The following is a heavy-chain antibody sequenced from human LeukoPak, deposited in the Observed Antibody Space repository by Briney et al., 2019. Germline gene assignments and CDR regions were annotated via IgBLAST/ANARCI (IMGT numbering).Heavy chain of an antibody. J-gene: IGHJ1*01. Sequence: GGSLRLSCAASGFTVSSNYMSWVRQAPGKGLEWVSVIYIGGSTYYADSVKGRFTISRDNSKNTLYLQMNSLRAEDTAVYYCARGPSSSPGGPECFQHWGQGTLVTVSS. CDR1: GFTVSSNY. V-gene: IGHV3-53*01. CDR3: ARGPSSSPGGPECFQH. CDR2: IYIGGST. D-gene: IGHD6-13*01.